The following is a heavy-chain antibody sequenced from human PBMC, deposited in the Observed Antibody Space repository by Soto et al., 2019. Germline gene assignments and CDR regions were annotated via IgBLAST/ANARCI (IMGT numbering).Heavy chain of an antibody. CDR3: SRAPIDSSGYFDY. CDR2: ISYDETNE. D-gene: IGHD3-22*01. J-gene: IGHJ4*01. CDR1: GFTFSRYS. Sequence: ALRLSCAASGFTFSRYSMHWVRQAPGKGLEWVAAISYDETNESYADSVEGRFTISRDTSRNTLFLQMNSLGPEDTAVYFCSRAPIDSSGYFDYWGNGALVIVSS. V-gene: IGHV3-30-3*01.